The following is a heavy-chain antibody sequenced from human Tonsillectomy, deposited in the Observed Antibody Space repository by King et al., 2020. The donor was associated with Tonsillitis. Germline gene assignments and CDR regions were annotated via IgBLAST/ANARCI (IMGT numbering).Heavy chain of an antibody. Sequence: VQSGRSLRLSCAASGFTFDYYGMNWIRQVPGKGLEWVSRITWNGGDKDYADSVKGRFSISRDNAKNFLFLRMTSLRTEDTALSDCERDMSLGVATAFDVGGQGTMVSASS. CDR3: ERDMSLGVATAFDV. CDR2: ITWNGGDK. D-gene: IGHD3-10*01. V-gene: IGHV3-9*01. CDR1: GFTFDYYG. J-gene: IGHJ3*01.